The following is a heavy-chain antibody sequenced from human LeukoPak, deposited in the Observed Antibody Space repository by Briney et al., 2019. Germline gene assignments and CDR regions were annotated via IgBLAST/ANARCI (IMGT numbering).Heavy chain of an antibody. CDR1: GGTFSSYA. D-gene: IGHD3-10*01. J-gene: IGHJ4*02. Sequence: SVKVSCTASGGTFSSYAISWVRQAPGQGLERMGGIIPIFGTANYAQKFQGRVTITADESTSTAYMELSSLRSEDTAVYYCARDGDYYGSGSPFDYWGQGTLVTVSS. CDR2: IIPIFGTA. CDR3: ARDGDYYGSGSPFDY. V-gene: IGHV1-69*01.